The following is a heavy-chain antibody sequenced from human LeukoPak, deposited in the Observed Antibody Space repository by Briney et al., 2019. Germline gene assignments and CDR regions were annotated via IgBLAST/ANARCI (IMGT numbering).Heavy chain of an antibody. Sequence: SETLSLTCAVYGGSFSGYYWSWIRQPPGKGLEWIGEISHSGSTNYNPSLKSRVTISVDTSKNQFSLKLSSVTAADTAVYYCAGGVSGSRNFDYWGQGTLVTVSS. CDR3: AGGVSGSRNFDY. D-gene: IGHD1-26*01. CDR1: GGSFSGYY. V-gene: IGHV4-34*01. J-gene: IGHJ4*02. CDR2: ISHSGST.